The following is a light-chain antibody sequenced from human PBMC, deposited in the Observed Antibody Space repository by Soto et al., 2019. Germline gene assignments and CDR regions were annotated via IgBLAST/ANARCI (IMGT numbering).Light chain of an antibody. CDR3: HQYNNWPPWT. CDR2: GAS. CDR1: QSVSSSD. J-gene: IGKJ1*01. V-gene: IGKV3-15*01. Sequence: EIVLTQSPGTLSLSPGERATLSCRASQSVSSSDLGWYHQKPGQAARLLIYGASTRATGIPARFSGSGSGREFTLITSSLQSEEFAVFYCHQYNNWPPWTFGQGTKVDIK.